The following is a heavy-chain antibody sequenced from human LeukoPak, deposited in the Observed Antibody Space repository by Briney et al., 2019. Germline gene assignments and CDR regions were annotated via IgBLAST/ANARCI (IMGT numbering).Heavy chain of an antibody. CDR2: IIPIFGTA. Sequence: GASVKVSCKASGGTFSSYAISWVRQAPGQGLEWMGGIIPIFGTANYAQKFQGRVTITADESTSTAYMELSSLRSEDTAVYYCARTQMPPGYDSSGYYSPSYGMDVWGQGTTVTVSS. V-gene: IGHV1-69*13. CDR3: ARTQMPPGYDSSGYYSPSYGMDV. D-gene: IGHD3-22*01. J-gene: IGHJ6*02. CDR1: GGTFSSYA.